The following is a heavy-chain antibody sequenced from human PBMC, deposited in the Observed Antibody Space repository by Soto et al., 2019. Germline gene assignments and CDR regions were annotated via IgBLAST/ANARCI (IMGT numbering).Heavy chain of an antibody. Sequence: QVQLQESGPGLVKPSETLSLTCTVSGGSIRSYYWGWIRQPPGKGLEWIGYIYYSGSTNYNPSLKSRVTISVDTTKNQFSQKLSSVTAADTAVYYRARAYGDYVFDYWGQGTLVTVSS. D-gene: IGHD4-17*01. J-gene: IGHJ4*02. CDR1: GGSIRSYY. CDR3: ARAYGDYVFDY. CDR2: IYYSGST. V-gene: IGHV4-59*01.